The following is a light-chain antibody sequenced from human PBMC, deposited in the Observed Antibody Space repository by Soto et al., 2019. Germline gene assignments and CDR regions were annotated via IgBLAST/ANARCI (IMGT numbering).Light chain of an antibody. V-gene: IGLV2-14*01. CDR1: SSDVGGYNY. CDR3: SSYTSSSPCV. CDR2: DVS. Sequence: QSALTQPASVSGSPGQSITISCTRTSSDVGGYNYVSWYQQHPGKAPKLMIYDVSNRPSGVSNRFSGSKSGNTASLTISGLQAEDEADYYCSSYTSSSPCVFGTGTKLTVL. J-gene: IGLJ1*01.